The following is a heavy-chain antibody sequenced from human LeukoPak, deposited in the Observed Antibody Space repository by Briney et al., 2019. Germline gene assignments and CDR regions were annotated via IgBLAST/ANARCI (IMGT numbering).Heavy chain of an antibody. Sequence: PSETLSLTCAVYGGSFSGYYWSWIRQPPGKGLEWIGEINHSGSTNYNPSLKSRVTISVDTSKNQFSLKLSSVTAADTAVYYCARVVRRYYDSSGYAGYWGQGTLVTVSS. J-gene: IGHJ4*02. V-gene: IGHV4-34*01. CDR3: ARVVRRYYDSSGYAGY. CDR1: GGSFSGYY. CDR2: INHSGST. D-gene: IGHD3-22*01.